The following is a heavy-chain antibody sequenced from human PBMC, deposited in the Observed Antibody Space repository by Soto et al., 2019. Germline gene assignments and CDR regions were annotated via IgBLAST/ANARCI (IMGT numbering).Heavy chain of an antibody. CDR3: ARVHYDSAGFYSEIFDY. CDR1: GYTFSTYI. Sequence: QVQVVQSGAEVKQPGASVKVSCKPSGYTFSTYIITWVRQAPGQGLDGMGWINPYTADTRYTPMLQGRVTRTTDTYTCTAYMELRSLRSDDTAVYYCARVHYDSAGFYSEIFDYWGQGPLVNVSS. J-gene: IGHJ4*02. V-gene: IGHV1-18*01. D-gene: IGHD3-22*01. CDR2: INPYTADT.